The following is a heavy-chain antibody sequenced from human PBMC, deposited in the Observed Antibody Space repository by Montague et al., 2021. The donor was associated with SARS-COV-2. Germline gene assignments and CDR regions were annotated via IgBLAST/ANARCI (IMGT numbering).Heavy chain of an antibody. V-gene: IGHV2-5*02. CDR3: AHQPARPWAFDF. CDR2: IYWDNDK. J-gene: IGHJ3*01. CDR1: GFSLTTKGVG. Sequence: PALVKPTQTLTLICTFSGFSLTTKGVGVGWIRQPPGGALEWLSLIYWDNDKRYSPSLKSRLSIIRDTSNNQVVLTMTNMAPVDTGTYYCAHQPARPWAFDFWGQGTIVTVSS.